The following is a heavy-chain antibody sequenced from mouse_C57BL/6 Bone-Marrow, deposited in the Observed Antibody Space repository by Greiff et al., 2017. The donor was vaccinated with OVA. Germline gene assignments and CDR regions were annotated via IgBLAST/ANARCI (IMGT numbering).Heavy chain of an antibody. CDR3: TRGYYFDY. CDR2: IDPTNDYT. J-gene: IGHJ2*01. V-gene: IGHV1-4*01. Sequence: VQRVESGAELARPCASVKMSCKASGYTFTSYTIHWVKQRPGQGLEWIGYIDPTNDYTNYNQKFKGKATLTADKSSSTAYMQLSSLTSEDSAVYYCTRGYYFDYWGQGTTLTVSS. CDR1: GYTFTSYT.